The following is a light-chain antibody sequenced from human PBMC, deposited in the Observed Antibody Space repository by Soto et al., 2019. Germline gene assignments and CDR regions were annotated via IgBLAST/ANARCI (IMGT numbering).Light chain of an antibody. CDR3: QQSYSTPT. J-gene: IGKJ1*01. CDR1: QSISNY. Sequence: DIQMTQSPSYLSASVGDRVTITCRASQSISNYLNWYQQKPGKAPKLLIYAASSLQSGVPSRFSGTGSGTDFTLTISSLQPEDFATYYCQQSYSTPTFGQGTKVDIK. CDR2: AAS. V-gene: IGKV1-39*01.